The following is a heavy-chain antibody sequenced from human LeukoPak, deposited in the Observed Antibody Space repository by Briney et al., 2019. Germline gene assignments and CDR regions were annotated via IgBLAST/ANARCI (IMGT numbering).Heavy chain of an antibody. CDR3: ARDEARYSSGYYPNWFDP. CDR1: GYTFTSYG. CDR2: IRGYNGYT. D-gene: IGHD3-22*01. V-gene: IGHV1-18*01. J-gene: IGHJ5*02. Sequence: ASVKVSCTASGYTFTSYGISWVRQAPGQGLEWMGWIRGYNGYTHYAHNLQGRVTMTTDTSTSTAYMELRSLRSDDTAVYYCARDEARYSSGYYPNWFDPWGQGTLVTVSS.